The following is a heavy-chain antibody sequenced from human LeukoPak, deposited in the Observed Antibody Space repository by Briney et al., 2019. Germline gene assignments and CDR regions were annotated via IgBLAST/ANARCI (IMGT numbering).Heavy chain of an antibody. J-gene: IGHJ5*02. V-gene: IGHV1-69*13. D-gene: IGHD3-9*01. CDR3: ARGGYYDILTGYPPRFDP. CDR1: GGTFSSYA. CDR2: IIPIFGTA. Sequence: SVKVSCKASGGTFSSYAISWVRQAPGQGLEWMGGIIPIFGTANYAQKFQGRVTITADESTSTAYMELSSLRSEDTAVYYCARGGYYDILTGYPPRFDPWGQGTLVTVSS.